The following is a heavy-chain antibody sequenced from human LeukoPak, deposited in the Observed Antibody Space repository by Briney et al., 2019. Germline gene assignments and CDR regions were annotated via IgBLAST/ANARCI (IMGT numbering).Heavy chain of an antibody. J-gene: IGHJ6*03. CDR1: GGSISSGSYY. V-gene: IGHV4-61*02. Sequence: SETLSLTCTVSGGSISSGSYYWSWIRQPAGKGLEWIGRICTSGSTNYNPSLKSRVTISVDTSKNQFSLKLSSVTAADTAVYYCARAESYMDVWGKGTTVTISS. D-gene: IGHD5-24*01. CDR2: ICTSGST. CDR3: ARAESYMDV.